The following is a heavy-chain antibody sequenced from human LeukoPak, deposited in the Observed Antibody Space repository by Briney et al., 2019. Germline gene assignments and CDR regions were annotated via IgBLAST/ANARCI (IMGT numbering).Heavy chain of an antibody. CDR2: ISASGAST. CDR1: GFTFNSYA. V-gene: IGHV3-23*01. D-gene: IGHD5-18*01. Sequence: GGSLRLSCVGSGFTFNSYAMNWVRQAPGKGLQWVSTISASGASTFYADSVKGRFTISRDNSKNTVSLQVNSLRVEDTAIYYCAKTYRDYFDSWGLGTLVTVSS. J-gene: IGHJ4*02. CDR3: AKTYRDYFDS.